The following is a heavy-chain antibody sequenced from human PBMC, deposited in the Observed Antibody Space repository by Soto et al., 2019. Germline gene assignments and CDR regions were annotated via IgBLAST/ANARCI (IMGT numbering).Heavy chain of an antibody. Sequence: QVQLVESGGGVVQPGRSLRLSCAASGFTFSSYGMHWVRQAPGKGLEWVAVISYAGSNKYYADSVKGRFTISRDNSKNTVYLKMNSLRAEDTAVYYFEKIPSSRETIAAAGNFDYWGQGTLVTVSS. V-gene: IGHV3-30*18. D-gene: IGHD6-13*01. J-gene: IGHJ4*02. CDR1: GFTFSSYG. CDR2: ISYAGSNK. CDR3: EKIPSSRETIAAAGNFDY.